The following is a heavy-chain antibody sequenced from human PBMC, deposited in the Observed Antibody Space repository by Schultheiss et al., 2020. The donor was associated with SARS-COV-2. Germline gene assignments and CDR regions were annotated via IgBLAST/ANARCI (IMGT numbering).Heavy chain of an antibody. CDR3: ARGYREYYMDV. CDR2: ISSSSSYI. D-gene: IGHD1-26*01. Sequence: GGSLRLSCAASGFTFSDYYMSWIRQAPGKGLEWVSSISSSSSYIYYADSVKGRFTISRDNAKNSLYLQMNSLRAEDTAVYYCARGYREYYMDVWGKGTTVTVSS. CDR1: GFTFSDYY. V-gene: IGHV3-11*05. J-gene: IGHJ6*03.